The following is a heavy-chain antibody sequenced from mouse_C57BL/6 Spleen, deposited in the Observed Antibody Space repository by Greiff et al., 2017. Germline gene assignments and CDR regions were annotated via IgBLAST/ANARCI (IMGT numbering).Heavy chain of an antibody. D-gene: IGHD2-1*01. CDR1: GYTFTSYW. CDR3: AKAGVNYYFDY. Sequence: QVQLQQPGAELVKPGASVKLSCKASGYTFTSYWMQWVKQRPGQGLEWIGEIDPSDSYTNYNQKFKGKATLTVDTSSSTAYMQLSSLTSEDSAVYYCAKAGVNYYFDYWGQGTTLTVSS. V-gene: IGHV1-50*01. CDR2: IDPSDSYT. J-gene: IGHJ2*01.